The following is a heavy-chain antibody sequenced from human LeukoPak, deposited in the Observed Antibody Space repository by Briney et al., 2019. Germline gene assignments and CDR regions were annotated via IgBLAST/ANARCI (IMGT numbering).Heavy chain of an antibody. CDR2: IYYSGST. CDR1: GGSISSYY. J-gene: IGHJ3*02. Sequence: SETLSLTCTVSGGSISSYYWSWIRQPPGKGLEWIGYIYYSGSTNYNPSLKSRVTISIDTSKNQFSLKLSPVTAADTALYYCARVSGYNYGVDVFDIWGQGTMVTVSS. D-gene: IGHD5-18*01. V-gene: IGHV4-59*01. CDR3: ARVSGYNYGVDVFDI.